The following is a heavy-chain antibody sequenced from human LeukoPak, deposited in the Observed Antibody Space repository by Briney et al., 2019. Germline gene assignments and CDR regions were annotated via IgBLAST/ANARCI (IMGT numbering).Heavy chain of an antibody. CDR2: ISGSGGST. CDR1: GFTFSSYA. CDR3: AKVLPRAYYYDSSGSYYFDY. Sequence: GVLRLSCAASGFTFSSYAMSWVRQAPGKGLEWVSAISGSGGSTYYADSVKGRFTISRDNSKNTLYLQMNSLRAEDTAVYYCAKVLPRAYYYDSSGSYYFDYWGQGTLVTVSS. V-gene: IGHV3-23*01. J-gene: IGHJ4*02. D-gene: IGHD3-22*01.